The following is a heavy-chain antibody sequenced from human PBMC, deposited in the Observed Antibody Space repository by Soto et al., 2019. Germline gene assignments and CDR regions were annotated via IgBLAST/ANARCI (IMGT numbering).Heavy chain of an antibody. CDR3: ARGHEYGGNSDAFDI. D-gene: IGHD4-17*01. Sequence: ASVKVSCKAAGYTFTSYDMNWVRQAPGQRPGWMGNILPILGTADYAQKFQDRVTITADKSTNTAYMELRSLFSEDTAVYYCARGHEYGGNSDAFDIWGQGTVVTVSS. CDR2: ILPILGTA. J-gene: IGHJ3*02. V-gene: IGHV1-69*04. CDR1: GYTFTSYD.